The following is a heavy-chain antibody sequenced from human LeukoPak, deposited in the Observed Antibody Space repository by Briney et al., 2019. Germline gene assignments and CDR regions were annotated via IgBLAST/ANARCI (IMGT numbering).Heavy chain of an antibody. CDR1: GYTFTSYY. CDR2: INPSGGST. V-gene: IGHV1-46*01. J-gene: IGHJ5*02. CDR3: AKGGYNWNFSS. D-gene: IGHD1-7*01. Sequence: ASVKVSCKASGYTFTSYYMHWVRQAPGQGLEWMGVINPSGGSTNYAQNFQGRVTMTRDTSTSTVYMELSSLRSEDTAVYYCAKGGYNWNFSSWGQGTLVTVSS.